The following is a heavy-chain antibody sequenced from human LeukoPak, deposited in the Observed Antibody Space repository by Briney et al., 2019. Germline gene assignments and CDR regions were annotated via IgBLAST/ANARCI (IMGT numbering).Heavy chain of an antibody. Sequence: GGSLRLSCAASGFRSSDHYMDWVRQAPRKGLEWLCRSRDKRNSYTTEYAAYAKGRFTISRDDSEIALYLQMKSLKTEDTGVYYCARAGTVTTGYQDAIDVWGQGTTVTVSS. V-gene: IGHV3-72*01. CDR2: SRDKRNSYTT. J-gene: IGHJ6*02. CDR1: GFRSSDHY. D-gene: IGHD2-2*01. CDR3: ARAGTVTTGYQDAIDV.